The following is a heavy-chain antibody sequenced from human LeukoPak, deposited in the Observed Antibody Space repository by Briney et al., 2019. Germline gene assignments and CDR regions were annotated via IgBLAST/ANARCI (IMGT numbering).Heavy chain of an antibody. CDR1: GFTLSTYW. D-gene: IGHD6-6*01. CDR3: ARDRHVPGLYYYYMDV. V-gene: IGHV3-74*01. J-gene: IGHJ6*03. CDR2: INPDGSTT. Sequence: GGSLRLSCAASGFTLSTYWMHWVRQAPGKGLVWVSRINPDGSTTTYADSVEGRFTISRDNAKNSLYLQMNSLRPEDTAVYFCARDRHVPGLYYYYMDVWGKGTTVTVSS.